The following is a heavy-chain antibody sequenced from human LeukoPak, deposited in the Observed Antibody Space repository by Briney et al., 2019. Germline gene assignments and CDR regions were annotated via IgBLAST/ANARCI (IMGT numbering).Heavy chain of an antibody. CDR2: INPNSGGT. CDR3: ARDPTGIAAADQLDY. Sequence: ASVKVSCKASGYTFTDYYMHWVRQAPGQGLEWMGWINPNSGGTNYAQKFQGRVTMTRDTSISTAYMELSRLRSDDTAVYYCARDPTGIAAADQLDYWGQGTLVTVSS. J-gene: IGHJ4*02. CDR1: GYTFTDYY. V-gene: IGHV1-2*02. D-gene: IGHD6-13*01.